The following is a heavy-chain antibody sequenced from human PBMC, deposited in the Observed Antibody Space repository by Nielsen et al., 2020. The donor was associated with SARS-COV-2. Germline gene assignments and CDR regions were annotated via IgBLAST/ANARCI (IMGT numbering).Heavy chain of an antibody. CDR1: GFTFDDYG. CDR3: AKVSSGYYDSSGPLGY. Sequence: GGSLRLSCAASGFTFDDYGMSWVRQAPGKGLEWVSGINWNGGSTGYADSVKGRFTISRDNAKNSLYLQMNSLRAEDTAVYYCAKVSSGYYDSSGPLGYWGQGTLVTVSS. J-gene: IGHJ4*02. D-gene: IGHD3-22*01. V-gene: IGHV3-20*04. CDR2: INWNGGST.